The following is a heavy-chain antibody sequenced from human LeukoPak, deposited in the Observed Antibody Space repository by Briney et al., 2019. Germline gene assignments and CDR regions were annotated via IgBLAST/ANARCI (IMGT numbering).Heavy chain of an antibody. CDR2: ISGGNGNTYYA. Sequence: PGGSLRLSCAASGFPFSSYAMSWVRQSPGKGLEWVSAISGGNGNTYYAYYADSVRGRFTISRDSSKNTLYLQMNSLRAEDTAVYYCVRDLHYYVAMDVWGQGTTVTVSS. J-gene: IGHJ6*02. CDR3: VRDLHYYVAMDV. V-gene: IGHV3-23*01. CDR1: GFPFSSYA. D-gene: IGHD3-10*02.